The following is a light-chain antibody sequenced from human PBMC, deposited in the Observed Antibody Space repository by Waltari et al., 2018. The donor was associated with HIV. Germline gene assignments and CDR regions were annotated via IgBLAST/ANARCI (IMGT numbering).Light chain of an antibody. J-gene: IGLJ2*01. V-gene: IGLV3-21*04. CDR3: QVWDSSSDHVL. Sequence: SSLLTQIPSVSVAPGQTARITCRVNKIERKSVHWYQQTPGQAPLLVIYYDSDRPSGIPERFSGSNSGNTATLTISRVGDGDEADYYCQVWDSSSDHVLFGGGTRLTVL. CDR1: KIERKS. CDR2: YDS.